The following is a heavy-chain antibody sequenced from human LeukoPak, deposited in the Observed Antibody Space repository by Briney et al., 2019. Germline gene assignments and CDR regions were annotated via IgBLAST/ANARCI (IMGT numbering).Heavy chain of an antibody. V-gene: IGHV3-30*19. CDR2: ILYDGSNK. CDR1: GLTFSSYG. Sequence: GGSLRLSCAASGLTFSSYGMHWVRQAPGKGLEWVSGILYDGSNKNYADSVKGRFTISRANSKNTMYLQMTSLRAKDTAVYYCATELIRSGELLSGDYWGQGTLVTVSS. J-gene: IGHJ4*02. D-gene: IGHD3-10*01. CDR3: ATELIRSGELLSGDY.